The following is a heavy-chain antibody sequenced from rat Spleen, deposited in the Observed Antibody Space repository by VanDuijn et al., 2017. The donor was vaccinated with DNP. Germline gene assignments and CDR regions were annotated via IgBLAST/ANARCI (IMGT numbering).Heavy chain of an antibody. J-gene: IGHJ4*01. CDR3: ARPCDYAMDA. CDR2: ISPSGGST. V-gene: IGHV5-25*01. CDR1: GFTFSNYD. Sequence: EVQLVESGGGLVQPGRSLKLSCAASGFTFSNYDMAWVRQAPTKGLEWVASISPSGGSTYYRDSVKGRFTVSRDNAKSSLYLQMDSLRTEDTATYYCARPCDYAMDAWGQGTSVTVSS.